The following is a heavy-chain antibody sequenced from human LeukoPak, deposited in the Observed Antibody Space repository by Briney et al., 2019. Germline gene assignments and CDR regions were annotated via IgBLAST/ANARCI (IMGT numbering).Heavy chain of an antibody. CDR2: ISAYNGNT. CDR1: GYTFTSYG. Sequence: EASVKVSCKASGYTFTSYGISWVRQAPGQGLEWMGWISAYNGNTNYAQKLQGRVTMTTDTSTSTAYMELRSRRSDDTAVYYCARDRLHYYDSSGYSLLYWGQGTLVTVSS. V-gene: IGHV1-18*01. D-gene: IGHD3-22*01. CDR3: ARDRLHYYDSSGYSLLY. J-gene: IGHJ4*02.